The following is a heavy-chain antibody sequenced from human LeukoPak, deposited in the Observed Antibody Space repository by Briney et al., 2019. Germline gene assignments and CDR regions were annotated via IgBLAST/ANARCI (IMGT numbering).Heavy chain of an antibody. Sequence: GGSLRLSCAAAGFTFSSYAMSWVRQAPGKGLEWVSAISGSGGSTYYADSVKGRFTISRDNSKNTLYLQMNSLRAEDTAVYYCAKDRIVVSYYFDYWGQGTLVTVSS. CDR3: AKDRIVVSYYFDY. CDR1: GFTFSSYA. CDR2: ISGSGGST. J-gene: IGHJ4*02. V-gene: IGHV3-23*01. D-gene: IGHD3-22*01.